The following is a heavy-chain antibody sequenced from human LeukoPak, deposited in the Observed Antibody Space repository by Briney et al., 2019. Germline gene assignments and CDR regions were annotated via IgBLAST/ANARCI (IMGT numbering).Heavy chain of an antibody. V-gene: IGHV4-34*01. CDR2: IVHSGST. CDR1: GLSFSGYY. Sequence: SETLSLTCAVYGLSFSGYYWSWIRQPPGKGLEWIGEIVHSGSTNYNPSLKSRVTISVDTSKNQFSLKLSSVTAADTAVYYCARGLGCRGGSCYFDYWGQGTLVTVSS. D-gene: IGHD6-13*01. J-gene: IGHJ4*02. CDR3: ARGLGCRGGSCYFDY.